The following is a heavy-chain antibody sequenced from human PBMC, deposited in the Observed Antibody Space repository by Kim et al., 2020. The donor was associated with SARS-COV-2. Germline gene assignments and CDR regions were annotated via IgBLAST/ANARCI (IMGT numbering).Heavy chain of an antibody. CDR1: GGSISSGGYY. Sequence: SETLSLTCTVSGGSISSGGYYWSWIRQHPGKGLEWIGYIYYSGSTYYNPSLKSRVTISVDTSKNQFSLKLSSVTAADTAVYYCASLAVVTYSFDYWGQGTLVTVSS. CDR2: IYYSGST. J-gene: IGHJ4*02. V-gene: IGHV4-31*03. CDR3: ASLAVVTYSFDY. D-gene: IGHD3-22*01.